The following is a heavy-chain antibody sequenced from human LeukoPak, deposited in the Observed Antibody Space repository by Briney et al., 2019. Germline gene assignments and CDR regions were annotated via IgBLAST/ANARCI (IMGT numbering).Heavy chain of an antibody. CDR1: GFTFDTYA. D-gene: IGHD3-10*01. CDR2: ISAAGGIT. V-gene: IGHV3-23*01. CDR3: ARDTKYDSGSYWGYYFDY. Sequence: GGSLRLSCAASGFTFDTYAMSWVRQAPGKGLEWVSAISAAGGITNYADSVKGRFTFSRDNSKNTLYLQMNSLRAEDTAVYYCARDTKYDSGSYWGYYFDYWGQGTLVTVSS. J-gene: IGHJ4*02.